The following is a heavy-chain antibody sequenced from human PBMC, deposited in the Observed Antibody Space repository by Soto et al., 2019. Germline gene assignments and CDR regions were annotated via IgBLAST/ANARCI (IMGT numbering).Heavy chain of an antibody. V-gene: IGHV1-69*01. J-gene: IGHJ4*02. D-gene: IGHD2-2*01. CDR3: ERGYCSSTSCYSWGGAPPYD. CDR2: IIPIFGTA. CDR1: GGTFSSYA. Sequence: QVQLVQSGAEVKKPGSSVKVSCKASGGTFSSYAISWVRQAPGQGLEWMGGIIPIFGTANYAQKFQGRVTITADESTSTAYMELSSLRSEDTAVYYCERGYCSSTSCYSWGGAPPYDWGKGTLVTVSS.